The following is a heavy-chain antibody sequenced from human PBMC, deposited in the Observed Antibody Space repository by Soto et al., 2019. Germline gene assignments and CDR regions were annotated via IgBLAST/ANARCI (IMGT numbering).Heavy chain of an antibody. V-gene: IGHV3-21*01. J-gene: IGHJ4*02. Sequence: EVQLVESGGGPVRPGGSLKLSCAASGFNFITYSLSWVRQAPGKGLEWAASISSSAVYIDYADSVKGRFTISRDNANNSLYLQMNSLRAEDTATYYCVRDGLDYYDTERLYFDNWGQGTLVTVSS. CDR1: GFNFITYS. D-gene: IGHD3-22*01. CDR2: ISSSAVYI. CDR3: VRDGLDYYDTERLYFDN.